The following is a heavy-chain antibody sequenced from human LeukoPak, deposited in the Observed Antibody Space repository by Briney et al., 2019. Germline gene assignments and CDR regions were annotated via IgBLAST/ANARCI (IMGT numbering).Heavy chain of an antibody. CDR3: ATQRGSYLWGTDFDY. Sequence: GGSLRLSCAASGFTFSSYAMHWVRQAPGQGLEWMGWINPNSGDTKYAQKFQGRVTMTRDTSISTAYMELSRLRSDDTAVCYCATQRGSYLWGTDFDYWGQGTLVTVSS. D-gene: IGHD3-16*01. V-gene: IGHV1-2*02. J-gene: IGHJ4*02. CDR1: GFTFSSYA. CDR2: INPNSGDT.